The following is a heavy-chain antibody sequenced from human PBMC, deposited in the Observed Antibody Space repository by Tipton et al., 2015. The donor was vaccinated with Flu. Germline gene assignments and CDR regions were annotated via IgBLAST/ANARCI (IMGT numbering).Heavy chain of an antibody. D-gene: IGHD4-11*01. CDR2: VHRTGSP. CDR1: GDSIGSGYF. Sequence: TLSLTCPVSGDSIGSGYFWGWIRQPPGKGLEWIGNVHRTGSPYYNPSLRSRVIMTVDGAKNQFSLRLTSVTATDTAVYYCVRRDYSNYVSEPKNWFDPWGPGTLVTVSS. CDR3: VRRDYSNYVSEPKNWFDP. J-gene: IGHJ5*02. V-gene: IGHV4-38-2*01.